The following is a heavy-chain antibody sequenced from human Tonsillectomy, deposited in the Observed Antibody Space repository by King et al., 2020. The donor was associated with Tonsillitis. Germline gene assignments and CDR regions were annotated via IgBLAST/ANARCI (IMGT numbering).Heavy chain of an antibody. D-gene: IGHD4/OR15-4a*01. CDR3: ARANFSSDAFDI. CDR2: IWYDGSNK. V-gene: IGHV3-33*01. Sequence: VQLVESGGGVVQPGRSLRLSCAASGFTFSSYGMHWVRQAPGKGLEGVAVIWYDGSNKYYADSVKGRFTISRDNSKNTLYLQMNSLRAEDTAVYYCARANFSSDAFDIWGQGTMVTVSS. CDR1: GFTFSSYG. J-gene: IGHJ3*02.